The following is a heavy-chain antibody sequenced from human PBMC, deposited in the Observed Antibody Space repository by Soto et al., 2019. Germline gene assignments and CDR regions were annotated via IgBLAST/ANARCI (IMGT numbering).Heavy chain of an antibody. Sequence: GGSLRLSCAASGFTFSSYWMSWVRQAPGKGLEWVANIKQDGSEKYYVDSVKGRFTISRDNAKNSLYLQMNSLRAEDTAVYYCARDLLLGRPSANWFDPWGQGTLVTVSS. D-gene: IGHD3-16*01. CDR3: ARDLLLGRPSANWFDP. CDR2: IKQDGSEK. CDR1: GFTFSSYW. J-gene: IGHJ5*02. V-gene: IGHV3-7*01.